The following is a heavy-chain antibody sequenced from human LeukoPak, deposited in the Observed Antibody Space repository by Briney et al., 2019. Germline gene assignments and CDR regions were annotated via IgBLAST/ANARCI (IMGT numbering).Heavy chain of an antibody. Sequence: SETLSLTCAVLGESFSGYYWSWIRQPPGKGLEWIGYIYYSGSTNYNPSLKSRVTISVDTSKNQFSLKLSSVTAADTAVYYCARVFDYGDDAFDIWGQGTMVTVSS. V-gene: IGHV4-59*01. J-gene: IGHJ3*02. CDR1: GESFSGYY. CDR2: IYYSGST. CDR3: ARVFDYGDDAFDI. D-gene: IGHD4-17*01.